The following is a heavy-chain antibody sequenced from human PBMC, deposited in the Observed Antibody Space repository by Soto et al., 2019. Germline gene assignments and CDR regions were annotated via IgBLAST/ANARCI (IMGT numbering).Heavy chain of an antibody. Sequence: LTCAVYGGSFSGYYWSWIRQPPGKGLEWIGEINHSGSTNYNPSLKSRVTISVDTSKNQFSLKLSSVTAADTAVYYCARLAAYYYGSGSPDGYYYYGMDVWGQGTTVTVSS. CDR3: ARLAAYYYGSGSPDGYYYYGMDV. CDR2: INHSGST. CDR1: GGSFSGYY. D-gene: IGHD3-10*01. V-gene: IGHV4-34*01. J-gene: IGHJ6*02.